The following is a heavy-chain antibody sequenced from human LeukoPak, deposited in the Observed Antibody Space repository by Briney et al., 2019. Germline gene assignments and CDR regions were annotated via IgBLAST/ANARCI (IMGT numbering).Heavy chain of an antibody. CDR1: GGSISSSSYY. J-gene: IGHJ4*02. V-gene: IGHV4-39*07. CDR2: IYYSGST. D-gene: IGHD6-13*01. CDR3: ARVDSSSWYEIDY. Sequence: PSETLSLTCTVSGGSISSSSYYWGWIRQPPGKGLEWIGSIYYSGSTYYNPSLKSRVTISVDTSKNQFSLKLSSVTAADTAVYYCARVDSSSWYEIDYWGQGTLVTVSS.